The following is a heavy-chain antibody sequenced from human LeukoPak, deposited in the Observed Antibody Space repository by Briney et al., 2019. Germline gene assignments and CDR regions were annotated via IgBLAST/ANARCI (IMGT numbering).Heavy chain of an antibody. CDR3: ARDEAAAGLYYYCYGMDV. D-gene: IGHD6-13*01. Sequence: GASVEVSCKASGGTFSSYAISWVRQAPGQGLEWMGRIIPILGIANYAQKFQGRVTITADKSTSTAYMELSSLRSEDTAVYYCARDEAAAGLYYYCYGMDVWGEGTTVSVSS. V-gene: IGHV1-69*04. J-gene: IGHJ6*04. CDR2: IIPILGIA. CDR1: GGTFSSYA.